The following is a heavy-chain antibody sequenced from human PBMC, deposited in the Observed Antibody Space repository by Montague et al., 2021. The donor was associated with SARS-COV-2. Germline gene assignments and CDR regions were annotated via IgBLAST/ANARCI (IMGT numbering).Heavy chain of an antibody. D-gene: IGHD3-9*01. CDR2: IYYTEGT. V-gene: IGHV4-39*07. J-gene: IGHJ6*02. Sequence: SETLSLTCNVSGVSISSSSFYWGWIRQPPGNGLEWIGRIYYTEGTYYNPSLKSRVTISLDTSKNQFSLKLASVTAADTAVYYCATSLSGGYYDILTGYYSGYYYGMDVWGQGTTVTVSS. CDR1: GVSISSSSFY. CDR3: ATSLSGGYYDILTGYYSGYYYGMDV.